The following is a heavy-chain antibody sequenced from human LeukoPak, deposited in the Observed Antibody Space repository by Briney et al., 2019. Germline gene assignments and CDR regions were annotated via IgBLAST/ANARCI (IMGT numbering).Heavy chain of an antibody. J-gene: IGHJ4*02. CDR2: IDTDGSIT. D-gene: IGHD4-17*01. CDR1: GFTFSSYW. CDR3: AKSAWPTVNYFDY. Sequence: GGSLRLSCSASGFTFSSYWMHWVRQAPGKGLVRVSRIDTDGSITDYADSVKGRFIISRDNAKNTLYLQMNSLRAEDTAVYYCAKSAWPTVNYFDYWGQGTLVTVSS. V-gene: IGHV3-74*01.